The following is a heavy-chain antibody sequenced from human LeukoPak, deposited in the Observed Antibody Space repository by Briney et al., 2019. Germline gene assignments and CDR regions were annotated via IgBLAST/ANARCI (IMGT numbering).Heavy chain of an antibody. J-gene: IGHJ5*02. D-gene: IGHD2-15*01. CDR2: ISTSSSYI. Sequence: PGGSLRLSCAASGFTFSSYSMNWVRQAPGKGLEWVSSISTSSSYIYYVDSVKGRFTNSRDNARSSVYLQMNSLRVEDTAVYYCARGLGVVAASDNCFDPWGQGTLVIVSS. CDR3: ARGLGVVAASDNCFDP. V-gene: IGHV3-21*03. CDR1: GFTFSSYS.